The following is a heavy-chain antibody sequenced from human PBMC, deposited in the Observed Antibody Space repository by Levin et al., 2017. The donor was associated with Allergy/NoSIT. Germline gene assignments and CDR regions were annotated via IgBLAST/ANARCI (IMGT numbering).Heavy chain of an antibody. D-gene: IGHD3-10*01. J-gene: IGHJ6*03. CDR1: GYTFTSYY. V-gene: IGHV1-46*01. CDR2: INPSGGST. Sequence: GESLKISCKASGYTFTSYYMHWVRQAPGQGLEWMGIINPSGGSTSYAQKFQGRVTMTRDTSTSTVYMELSSLRSEDTAVYYCARSGVHYYYYYMDGWGKGTTVTVSS. CDR3: ARSGVHYYYYYMDG.